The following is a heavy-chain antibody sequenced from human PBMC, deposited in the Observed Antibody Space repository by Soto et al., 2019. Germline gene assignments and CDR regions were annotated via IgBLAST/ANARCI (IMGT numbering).Heavy chain of an antibody. CDR1: GFTFSSYW. CDR3: ASASEYPPGWTFHH. Sequence: GGSLRLSCAASGFTFSSYWMSWVRQAPGKGLEWVASIKQDGSEKYYVDAVKGRFTISRDNAKNSVYLQMNSLRAEDTAVYYCASASEYPPGWTFHHWGQGTLVTVSS. CDR2: IKQDGSEK. V-gene: IGHV3-7*03. D-gene: IGHD2-2*01. J-gene: IGHJ4*02.